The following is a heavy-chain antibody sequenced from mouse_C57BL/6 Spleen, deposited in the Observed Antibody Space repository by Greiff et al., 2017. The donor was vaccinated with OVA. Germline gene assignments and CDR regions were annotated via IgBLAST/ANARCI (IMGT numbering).Heavy chain of an antibody. Sequence: VQVVESGPGLVAPSQSLSITCTVSGFSLTSYGVHWVRQPPGKGLEWLVVIWSDGSTTYNSALKSRLSISKDNSKSQVFLKMNSLQTDDTAMYYCARTNYYGSRYAMDYWGQGTSVTVSS. CDR2: IWSDGST. CDR3: ARTNYYGSRYAMDY. V-gene: IGHV2-6*03. D-gene: IGHD1-1*01. J-gene: IGHJ4*01. CDR1: GFSLTSYG.